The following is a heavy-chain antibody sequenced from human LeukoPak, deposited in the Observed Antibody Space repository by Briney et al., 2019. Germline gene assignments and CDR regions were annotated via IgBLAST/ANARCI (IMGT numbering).Heavy chain of an antibody. CDR1: GFTFSSYW. Sequence: GGSLRLSCAASGFTFSSYWMSWVRQAPGKGLEWVSAISGSGGSTYYADSVKGRFTISRDNSKNTLYLQMNSLRAEDTAVYYCAKALEYSSLSAYFDYWGQGTLVTVSS. CDR2: ISGSGGST. V-gene: IGHV3-23*01. J-gene: IGHJ4*02. D-gene: IGHD6-6*01. CDR3: AKALEYSSLSAYFDY.